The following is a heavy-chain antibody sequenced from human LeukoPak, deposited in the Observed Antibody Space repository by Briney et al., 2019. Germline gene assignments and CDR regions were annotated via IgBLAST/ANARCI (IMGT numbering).Heavy chain of an antibody. J-gene: IGHJ3*01. CDR2: VNPSSGGT. V-gene: IGHV1-2*02. CDR3: ASPTMTTAVYAFDV. D-gene: IGHD4-17*01. CDR1: GYTFTDYY. Sequence: GASVKVSCKASGYTFTDYYMHWVRQAPGQGLEWMGWVNPSSGGTNYAQKFQGRVTMTRDTSITTAFMELNSLRSDDTAVYYCASPTMTTAVYAFDVWGQGTVVTVSS.